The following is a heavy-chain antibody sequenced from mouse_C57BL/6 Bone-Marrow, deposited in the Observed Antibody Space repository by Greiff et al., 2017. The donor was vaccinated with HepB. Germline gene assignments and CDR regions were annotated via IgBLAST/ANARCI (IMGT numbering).Heavy chain of an antibody. J-gene: IGHJ4*01. CDR2: IRSKSSNYAT. CDR1: GFTFNTYA. D-gene: IGHD1-1*01. CDR3: VRGGYYYGSSSHYAMDY. V-gene: IGHV10-3*01. Sequence: EVQVVESGGGLVQPKGSLKLSCAASGFTFNTYAMHWVRQAPGKGLEWVARIRSKSSNYATYYADSVKDRFTISRDDSQSMLYLQMNNLKTEDTAMYYCVRGGYYYGSSSHYAMDYWGQGTSVTVSS.